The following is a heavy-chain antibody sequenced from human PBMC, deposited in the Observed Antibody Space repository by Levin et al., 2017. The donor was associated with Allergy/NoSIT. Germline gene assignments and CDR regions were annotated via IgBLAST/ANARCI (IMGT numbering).Heavy chain of an antibody. CDR2: ISGSGGST. Sequence: AGESLKISCAASRFPFSSYAMSWVRQAPGKGLEWVSAISGSGGSTYYADSVKGRFTISRDNSKNTLYLQMNSLRADDTAVYYCAKDTDYYGSGSYYKGTAFDIWGQGTMVTVSS. CDR3: AKDTDYYGSGSYYKGTAFDI. J-gene: IGHJ3*02. CDR1: RFPFSSYA. V-gene: IGHV3-23*01. D-gene: IGHD3-10*01.